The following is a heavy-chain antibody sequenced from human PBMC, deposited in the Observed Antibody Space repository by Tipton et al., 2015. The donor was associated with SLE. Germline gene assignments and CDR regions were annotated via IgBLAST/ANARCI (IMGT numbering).Heavy chain of an antibody. CDR2: IYYSGST. J-gene: IGHJ6*02. CDR1: GGSISSHY. V-gene: IGHV4-59*11. D-gene: IGHD1-26*01. CDR3: AREGGSYYYYYGMDV. Sequence: TLSLTCTVSGGSISSHYWSWIRQPPGKGLEWIGYIYYSGSTNYNPSLKSRVTISVDTSKNQFSLKLSSVTAADTAVYYCAREGGSYYYYYGMDVWGQGTTVTVSS.